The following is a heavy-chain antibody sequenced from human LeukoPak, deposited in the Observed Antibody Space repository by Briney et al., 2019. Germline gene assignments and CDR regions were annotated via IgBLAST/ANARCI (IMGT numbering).Heavy chain of an antibody. Sequence: GESLKISCKGSGYSFTSYWIGWVRQMPGKGLEWMGIIYPGDSDTRYSPSFQGQVTISADKSISTAYLQWSSLKASDTAMYYCAGLPAAKTIHQNYYYYYMDVWGKGTTVTVSS. D-gene: IGHD2-2*01. CDR3: AGLPAAKTIHQNYYYYYMDV. J-gene: IGHJ6*03. CDR2: IYPGDSDT. V-gene: IGHV5-51*01. CDR1: GYSFTSYW.